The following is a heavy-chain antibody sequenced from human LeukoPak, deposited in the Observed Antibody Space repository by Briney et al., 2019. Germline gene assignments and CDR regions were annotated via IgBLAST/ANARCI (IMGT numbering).Heavy chain of an antibody. CDR2: INPNSGGT. V-gene: IGHV1-2*02. D-gene: IGHD3-22*01. CDR1: GYTFTGYY. Sequence: GASVKVSCKASGYTFTGYYMHWVRQAPGQGLEWMGWINPNSGGTNYAQKFQGRVTMTRDTSISTAYMELSRLRSDDTAVYYCARTYYCDSSGPLNYWGQGTLVTVSS. CDR3: ARTYYCDSSGPLNY. J-gene: IGHJ4*02.